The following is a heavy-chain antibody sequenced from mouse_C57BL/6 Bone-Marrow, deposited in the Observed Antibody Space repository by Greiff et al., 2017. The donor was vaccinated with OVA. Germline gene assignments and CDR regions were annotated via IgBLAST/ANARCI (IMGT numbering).Heavy chain of an antibody. V-gene: IGHV14-4*01. CDR1: GFNIKADY. CDR2: IDPENGDT. J-gene: IGHJ2*01. CDR3: TTYRY. Sequence: VKLQQSGAELVRPGASVKLSCTASGFNIKADYMHWVKERPEQGLEWIGWIDPENGDTEYASKVPGKATITTYTFSKTDYLHLRSLTSEDTAVYYCTTYRYWGQGTTLTVSS.